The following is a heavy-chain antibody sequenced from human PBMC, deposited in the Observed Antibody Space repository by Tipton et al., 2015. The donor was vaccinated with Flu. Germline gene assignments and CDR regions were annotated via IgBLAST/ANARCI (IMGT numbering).Heavy chain of an antibody. Sequence: SLRLSCAASEFTFSTYTMHWVRQAPGKGLEYVSAISGNGVSTYYASSVKGRFTISRDNSKNTLHLQMGSLRAEDMAVYYCARERGGGYGDYWGQGTLVTVSS. J-gene: IGHJ4*02. CDR1: EFTFSTYT. CDR3: ARERGGGYGDY. V-gene: IGHV3-64*01. CDR2: ISGNGVST. D-gene: IGHD2-15*01.